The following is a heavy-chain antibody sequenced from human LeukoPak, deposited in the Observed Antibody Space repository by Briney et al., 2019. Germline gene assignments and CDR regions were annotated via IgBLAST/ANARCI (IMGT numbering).Heavy chain of an antibody. CDR2: ISAYNGNT. J-gene: IGHJ4*02. V-gene: IGHV1-18*01. CDR1: GYTFTSYG. CDR3: ARDLRNRVAAAGTFGY. Sequence: ASVKVSCKASGYTFTSYGISWVRQAPGRGLEWMGWISAYNGNTNYAQKLQGRVTMTTDTSTSTAYMELRSLRSDDTAVYYCARDLRNRVAAAGTFGYWGQGTLVTVSS. D-gene: IGHD6-13*01.